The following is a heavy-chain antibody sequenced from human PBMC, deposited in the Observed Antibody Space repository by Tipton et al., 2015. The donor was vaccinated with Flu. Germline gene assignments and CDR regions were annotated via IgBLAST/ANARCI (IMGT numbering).Heavy chain of an antibody. Sequence: TLSLTCTVSGYSISSGHYWDWLRQPPGKGLEWIGSIYHSGRTYYNPSLQSRVTISVDTSKNQFSLKLNSVTVADTAVYYCARDPRYGPPPNWFDSWGQGILVTVSS. CDR2: IYHSGRT. J-gene: IGHJ5*01. V-gene: IGHV4-38-2*02. CDR3: ARDPRYGPPPNWFDS. CDR1: GYSISSGHY. D-gene: IGHD3-10*01.